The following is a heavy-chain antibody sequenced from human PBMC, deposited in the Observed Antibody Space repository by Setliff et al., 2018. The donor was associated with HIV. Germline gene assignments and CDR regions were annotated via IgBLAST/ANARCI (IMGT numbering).Heavy chain of an antibody. D-gene: IGHD3-10*01. J-gene: IGHJ4*02. CDR3: SKEKFTFTVVRGVIDS. CDR2: ISASGGST. Sequence: LSLSCAASGFTFTTYWMHWVRQVPGKGLEWVSIISASGGSTYYADSVKGRFTISRDKSKNTLYLQMNSLRAEDTAFYYCSKEKFTFTVVRGVIDSWGQGTLVTVSS. CDR1: GFTFTTYW. V-gene: IGHV3-23*01.